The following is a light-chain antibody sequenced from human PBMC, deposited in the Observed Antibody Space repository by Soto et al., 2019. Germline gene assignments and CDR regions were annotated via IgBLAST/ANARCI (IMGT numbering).Light chain of an antibody. CDR2: AAS. CDR1: QGISSS. CDR3: QKYDSAPET. J-gene: IGKJ1*01. V-gene: IGKV1-27*01. Sequence: DIQMTQSPSSLSASVGDRVTITCRASQGISSSLAWYQQKPGKVPKVLIYAASTLQSGVPSRFSGSGSGTEFSLTISNLQPEDVATDYCQKYDSAPETFGQGTKVEIK.